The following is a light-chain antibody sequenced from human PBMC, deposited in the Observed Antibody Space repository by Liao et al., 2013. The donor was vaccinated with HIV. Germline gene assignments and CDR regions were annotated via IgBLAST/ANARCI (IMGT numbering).Light chain of an antibody. CDR2: EGN. Sequence: SYELSQPPSVSVAPGKTATITCGGDNIGSRSVHWYQQRPGQAPVLVIYEGNKRPSGIPERFSGSISGNTATLTISGTQAMDEAAYFCQAWDSSADVVFGGGTKLTVL. CDR3: QAWDSSADVV. V-gene: IGLV3-21*01. J-gene: IGLJ2*01. CDR1: NIGSRS.